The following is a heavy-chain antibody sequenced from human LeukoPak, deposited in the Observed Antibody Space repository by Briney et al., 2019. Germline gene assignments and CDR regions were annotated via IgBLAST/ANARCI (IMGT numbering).Heavy chain of an antibody. V-gene: IGHV1-8*01. D-gene: IGHD1-26*01. Sequence: ASVKVSCKASGYTLTSYDINWVRQATGQGLEWMGWMNPNSGNTGYAQKFQGRVTMTRNTSISTAYMELSSLRSEDTAVYYCARARRKGGSYPPYYYFDYWGQGTLVTVSS. J-gene: IGHJ4*02. CDR3: ARARRKGGSYPPYYYFDY. CDR1: GYTLTSYD. CDR2: MNPNSGNT.